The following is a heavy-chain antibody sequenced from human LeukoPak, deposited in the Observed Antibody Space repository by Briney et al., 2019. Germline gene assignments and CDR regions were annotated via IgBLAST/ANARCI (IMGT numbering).Heavy chain of an antibody. Sequence: ASVKVSCKASGYTFTGYYMHWVRQAPGQGLEWMGWINPNSGGTNYAQKFQGRVTMTRDTSISTAYMELSRLRSDDTAVYYCARDSANWGHGILDYWGQGTLVTVSS. CDR2: INPNSGGT. J-gene: IGHJ4*02. CDR1: GYTFTGYY. CDR3: ARDSANWGHGILDY. D-gene: IGHD7-27*01. V-gene: IGHV1-2*02.